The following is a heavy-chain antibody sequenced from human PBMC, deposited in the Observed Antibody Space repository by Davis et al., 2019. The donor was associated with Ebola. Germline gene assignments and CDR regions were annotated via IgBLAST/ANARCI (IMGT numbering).Heavy chain of an antibody. J-gene: IGHJ6*02. V-gene: IGHV3-33*01. D-gene: IGHD6-19*01. CDR1: GFTFSSYG. CDR3: ARDMAVAYYYYYGMDV. Sequence: GESLKISCAASGFTFSSYGMHWVRQAPGKGLEWVAVIWYDGSNKYYADSVKGRFTISRDNSKNTLYLQMNSLRAEDTAVYYCARDMAVAYYYYYGMDVWGQGTTVTVSS. CDR2: IWYDGSNK.